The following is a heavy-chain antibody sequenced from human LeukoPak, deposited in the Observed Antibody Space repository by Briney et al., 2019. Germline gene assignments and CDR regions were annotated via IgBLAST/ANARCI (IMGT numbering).Heavy chain of an antibody. J-gene: IGHJ4*02. D-gene: IGHD5-18*01. CDR2: IGTSGTYI. CDR3: ARRATTDRGYSYGLDY. Sequence: GGSLRLSCAASGFTFSSYPMNWVRQAPGKGLEWVASIGTSGTYIYYAESLKGRSTISRDNAKNSLYLQMDSLRAEDTAVYYCARRATTDRGYSYGLDYWGQGTLVTVSS. CDR1: GFTFSSYP. V-gene: IGHV3-21*01.